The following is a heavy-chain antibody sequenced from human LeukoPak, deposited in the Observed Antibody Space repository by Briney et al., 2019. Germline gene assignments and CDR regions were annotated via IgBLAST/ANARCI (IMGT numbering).Heavy chain of an antibody. CDR1: GYTFTGYY. D-gene: IGHD1-26*01. CDR2: INPNSGGT. Sequence: GASVEVSCKASGYTFTGYYMHWVRQAPGQGLEWMGWINPNSGGTNYAQKFQGRVTMTRDTSISTAYMELSRLRSDDTAVYYCAREGPRISGSPRYWGQGTLVTVSS. J-gene: IGHJ4*02. CDR3: AREGPRISGSPRY. V-gene: IGHV1-2*02.